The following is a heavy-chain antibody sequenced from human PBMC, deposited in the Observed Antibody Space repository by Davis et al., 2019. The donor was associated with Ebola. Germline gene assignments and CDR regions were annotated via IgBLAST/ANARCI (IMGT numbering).Heavy chain of an antibody. CDR3: AREGVAARYYYYYYGMDV. Sequence: GESLKVSCAASGFTFSSYGMHWVRQAPGKGLEWVAVIWYDGSNKYYADSVKGRFTISRDNSKNTLYLQMNSLRAEDTAVYYCAREGVAARYYYYYYGMDVWGQGTTVTVSS. V-gene: IGHV3-33*01. CDR2: IWYDGSNK. D-gene: IGHD2-15*01. J-gene: IGHJ6*02. CDR1: GFTFSSYG.